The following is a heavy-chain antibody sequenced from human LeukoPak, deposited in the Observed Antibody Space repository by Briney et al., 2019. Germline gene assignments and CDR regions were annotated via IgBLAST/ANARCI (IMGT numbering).Heavy chain of an antibody. J-gene: IGHJ4*02. V-gene: IGHV3-23*01. D-gene: IGHD6-13*01. Sequence: GGSLRLSCAASGFTFSSYAMSWVRQAPGKGLEWVSAISGSGGSTYYADSVKGRFTISRDNSRNTLYLQMNSLRAEDTAVYYCAKDLRYSSSWPGDVDYWGQGTLVTVSS. CDR3: AKDLRYSSSWPGDVDY. CDR1: GFTFSSYA. CDR2: ISGSGGST.